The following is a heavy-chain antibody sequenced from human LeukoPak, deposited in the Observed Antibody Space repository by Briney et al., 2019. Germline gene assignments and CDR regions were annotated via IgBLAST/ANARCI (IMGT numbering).Heavy chain of an antibody. Sequence: GGSLRLSCAASGFTVSGNYMSWVRQAPGKGLEWVSLIYSGGTTYYADSVKGRFTISRDNSKNMLYLQLSSLTAEDTAVYYCAASPTFEYWGQGTLVIVSS. J-gene: IGHJ4*02. CDR3: AASPTFEY. V-gene: IGHV3-53*05. CDR1: GFTVSGNY. CDR2: IYSGGTT.